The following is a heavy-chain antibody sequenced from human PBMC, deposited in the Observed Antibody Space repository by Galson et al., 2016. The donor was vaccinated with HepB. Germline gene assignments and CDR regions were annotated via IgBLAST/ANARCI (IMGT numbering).Heavy chain of an antibody. J-gene: IGHJ4*02. Sequence: SLRLSCAASGFTFSTYAMSWVRQAPGKGLEWVSGISGSSEAIYYADSVKSRFTISRDNSENVLYLQMNSLRAEDTAVYYCATRLRAPANWGQGAQVTVSS. CDR2: ISGSSEAI. CDR1: GFTFSTYA. D-gene: IGHD1-26*01. V-gene: IGHV3-23*01. CDR3: ATRLRAPAN.